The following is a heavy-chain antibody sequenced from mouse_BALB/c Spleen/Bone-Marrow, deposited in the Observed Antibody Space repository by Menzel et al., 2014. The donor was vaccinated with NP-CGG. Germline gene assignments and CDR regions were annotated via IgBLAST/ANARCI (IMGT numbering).Heavy chain of an antibody. Sequence: VQLQQSGAELVRPGSSVKISCKASGYAFSSYWVTWVKQRPGQGLEWIGQIYPGDGDTNYNGKFKDKVTLTADKSSSAAYMQLSSLTSEDSAVYCCAKVTTGFAYWGQGTLVTVSA. V-gene: IGHV1-80*01. CDR1: GYAFSSYW. D-gene: IGHD2-2*01. CDR2: IYPGDGDT. J-gene: IGHJ3*01. CDR3: AKVTTGFAY.